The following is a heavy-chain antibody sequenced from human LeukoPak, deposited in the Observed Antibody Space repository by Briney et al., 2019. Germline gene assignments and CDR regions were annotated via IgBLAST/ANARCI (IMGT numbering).Heavy chain of an antibody. J-gene: IGHJ4*02. V-gene: IGHV4-59*12. CDR1: NGSISSYY. CDR3: ARGNPPGIAAAGAFDY. D-gene: IGHD6-13*01. CDR2: IYYSGST. Sequence: SETLSLTCTVSNGSISSYYWSWIRQPPGKGLEWIGYIYYSGSTYYNPSLKSRVTISVDTSKNQFSLKLSSVTAADTAVYYCARGNPPGIAAAGAFDYWGQGTLVTVSS.